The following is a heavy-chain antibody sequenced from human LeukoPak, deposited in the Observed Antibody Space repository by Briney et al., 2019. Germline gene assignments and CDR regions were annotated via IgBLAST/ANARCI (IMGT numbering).Heavy chain of an antibody. V-gene: IGHV3-48*03. D-gene: IGHD2-2*03. CDR3: ARGGYCTTALCYAMNAFDI. CDR2: ISPSGTTM. CDR1: GFNFHSHE. J-gene: IGHJ3*02. Sequence: GGSLGLSCAASGFNFHSHEMNWVRQAPGKGLEFISYISPSGTTMYYADSVKGRFTISRDNAKNSLDLQMNSLRAEDTAVYYCARGGYCTTALCYAMNAFDIWGQGTMVTVSS.